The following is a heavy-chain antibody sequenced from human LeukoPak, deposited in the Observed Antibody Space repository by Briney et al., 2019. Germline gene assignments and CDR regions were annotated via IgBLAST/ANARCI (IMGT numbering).Heavy chain of an antibody. Sequence: GGSLRLSCAASGFTFDDYTMHWVRQAPGKGVEWVSLISWDGGSTYYADSVKGRFTISRDNSKNSLYLQMNSLRTEDTALYYCAKDAYGISGISSGFMDYWGQGTLVTVSS. CDR2: ISWDGGST. CDR3: AKDAYGISGISSGFMDY. V-gene: IGHV3-43*01. J-gene: IGHJ4*02. CDR1: GFTFDDYT. D-gene: IGHD1-14*01.